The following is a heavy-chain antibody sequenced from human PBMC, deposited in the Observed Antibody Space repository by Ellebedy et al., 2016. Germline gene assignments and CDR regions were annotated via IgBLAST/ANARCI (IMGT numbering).Heavy chain of an antibody. Sequence: SETLSLXXTVSGGSISSYYWSWIRQPPGKGLEWIGYIYYSGSTNYNPSLKSRVTISVDTSKNQFSLKLSSVTAADTAVYYCASSSSHYYYYYYMDVWGKGTTVTVSS. V-gene: IGHV4-59*01. CDR3: ASSSSHYYYYYYMDV. CDR2: IYYSGST. D-gene: IGHD2-2*01. CDR1: GGSISSYY. J-gene: IGHJ6*03.